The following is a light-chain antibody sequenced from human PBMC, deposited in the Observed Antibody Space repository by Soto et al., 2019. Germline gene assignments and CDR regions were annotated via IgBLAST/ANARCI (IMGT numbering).Light chain of an antibody. Sequence: ENLLTQSTANLSVSPGERATLSCRASQSVSNNYLAWYQQKPGQAPRLLIYGESNRATGIPDRFSGSGSGTDFTLTISRLEPEDFAVYYCQQYGSSGTVGQVTKVEIK. CDR1: QSVSNNY. CDR2: GES. CDR3: QQYGSSGT. J-gene: IGKJ1*01. V-gene: IGKV3-20*01.